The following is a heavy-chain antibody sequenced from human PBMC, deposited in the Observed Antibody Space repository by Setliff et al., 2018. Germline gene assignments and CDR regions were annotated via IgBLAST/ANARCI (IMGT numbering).Heavy chain of an antibody. CDR1: GGSVRGYY. J-gene: IGHJ2*01. CDR2: MYYSGDT. D-gene: IGHD6-19*01. CDR3: ARSRTIAVKGGVFAV. V-gene: IGHV4-59*08. Sequence: SETLSLTCTVSGGSVRGYYWSWIRQPPGKGLEWIGYMYYSGDTNYNPSLKSRVTISVDTSKNQFSLELRSVTAADTAVYYCARSRTIAVKGGVFAVWGRGTLVTVSS.